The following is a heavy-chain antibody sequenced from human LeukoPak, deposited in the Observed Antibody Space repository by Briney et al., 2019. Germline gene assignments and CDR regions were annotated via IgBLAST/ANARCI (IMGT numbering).Heavy chain of an antibody. CDR2: ISYSGSA. CDR1: GGSINNHI. D-gene: IGHD5-18*01. J-gene: IGHJ4*02. Sequence: PSETLSLICSVSGGSINNHIWSWIRQPPGKGLEWIGYISYSGSANYNPSLKSRVTISVDTSKNQFSLKVTSVTAADTAVYYCARETAMVLDYWGQGTLVTVSS. V-gene: IGHV4-59*11. CDR3: ARETAMVLDY.